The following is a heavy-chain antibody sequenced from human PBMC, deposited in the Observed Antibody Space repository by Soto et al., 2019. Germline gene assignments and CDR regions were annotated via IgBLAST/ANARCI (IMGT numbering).Heavy chain of an antibody. Sequence: PSETLSLTCTVSGGSTSSDNYWSWIRQPPGKGLEWIGHIYYSGNTDYNPSLKSRLAISIDTSKNQFSLKLSSVTAADTAVYFCAREGGESSDGLFYFDSWGQGSLVTVSS. CDR2: IYYSGNT. J-gene: IGHJ4*02. V-gene: IGHV4-30-4*01. CDR3: AREGGESSDGLFYFDS. CDR1: GGSTSSDNY. D-gene: IGHD3-16*01.